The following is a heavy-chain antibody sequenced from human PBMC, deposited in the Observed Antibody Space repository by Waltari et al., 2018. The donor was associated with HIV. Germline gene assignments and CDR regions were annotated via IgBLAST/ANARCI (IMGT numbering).Heavy chain of an antibody. Sequence: VQLVQSGADMRKPGGSVKVSCRASGYTFSAYTISWVRQAPGQGLELMGWISGYNGNTNYEQKFQGRVNMTTDTSTSTAHMELRSLRSDDTAVYYCARGVSIVRGVMIRGHMDVWGQGTTVTVSS. V-gene: IGHV1-18*01. CDR3: ARGVSIVRGVMIRGHMDV. D-gene: IGHD3-10*01. CDR2: ISGYNGNT. CDR1: GYTFSAYT. J-gene: IGHJ6*02.